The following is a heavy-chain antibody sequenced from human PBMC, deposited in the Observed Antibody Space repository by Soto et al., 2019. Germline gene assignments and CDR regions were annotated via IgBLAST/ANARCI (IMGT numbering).Heavy chain of an antibody. Sequence: QVQLQQWGAGLLKPSETLSLTCAVYGGSFSGYYWSWIRQPPGKGLEWIGEINHSGSTNYNPSLKSRVTISVDTSKNQFSLKLSSVTAADTAVYYCARGLNKWGFYYMDVWGKGTTVTVSS. J-gene: IGHJ6*03. CDR2: INHSGST. V-gene: IGHV4-34*01. CDR1: GGSFSGYY. CDR3: ARGLNKWGFYYMDV. D-gene: IGHD7-27*01.